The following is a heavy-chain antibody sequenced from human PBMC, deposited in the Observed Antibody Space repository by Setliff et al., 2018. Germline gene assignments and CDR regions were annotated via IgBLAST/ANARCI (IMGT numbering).Heavy chain of an antibody. D-gene: IGHD2-15*01. CDR3: ARELLSSRSQGEIDY. Sequence: LRLSCAASGFTFSDYYMSWIRQAPGKGLEWVSYISSSGSTIYYADSVKGRFTISRDNAKNSLYLQMNSLRAEDTAVYYCARELLSSRSQGEIDYWGQGTLVTVSS. V-gene: IGHV3-11*01. CDR1: GFTFSDYY. CDR2: ISSSGSTI. J-gene: IGHJ4*02.